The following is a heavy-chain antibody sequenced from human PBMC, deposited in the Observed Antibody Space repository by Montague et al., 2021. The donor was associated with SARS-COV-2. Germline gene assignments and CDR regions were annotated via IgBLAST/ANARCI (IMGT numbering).Heavy chain of an antibody. V-gene: IGHV3-33*01. CDR3: ARGVRGSGTRSL. CDR1: GFTFTSYA. CDR2: TWSDGSSK. Sequence: SLRLSCAASGFTFTSYAMNWVRQAPGKGLEWVAATWSDGSSKYYADSVKGRFTISRDDAKNSLYLQMNSLRAEDTAVYYCARGVRGSGTRSLWGQGTLVTVSS. J-gene: IGHJ4*02. D-gene: IGHD2-2*01.